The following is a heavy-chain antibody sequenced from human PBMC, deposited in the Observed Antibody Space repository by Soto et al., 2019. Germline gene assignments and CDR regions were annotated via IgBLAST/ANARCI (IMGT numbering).Heavy chain of an antibody. Sequence: QVQLVQSGAEVKKPGSSVKVSCKASGGTFSSYAISWVRQAPGQGLEWMGGIIPIFGTANYEQKIQGRVTITAYESTSTAYMEVSSLRSEDTAVHYCARWDGMVTLNNGFDHWGQGTLVTVSS. CDR2: IIPIFGTA. V-gene: IGHV1-69*01. D-gene: IGHD5-18*01. J-gene: IGHJ5*02. CDR3: ARWDGMVTLNNGFDH. CDR1: GGTFSSYA.